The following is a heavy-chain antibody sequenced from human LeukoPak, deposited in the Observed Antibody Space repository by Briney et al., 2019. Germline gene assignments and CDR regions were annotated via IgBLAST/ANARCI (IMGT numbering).Heavy chain of an antibody. CDR2: IYTSGST. V-gene: IGHV4-4*07. Sequence: SETLSLTCTVSGGSISSYYWSWIRQPAGKGLERIGRIYTSGSTNYNPSLKSRVTMSVDTSKNQFSLKLSSVTAADTAVYYCARARMDFDWSGGPFDPWGQGTLVTVSS. CDR1: GGSISSYY. D-gene: IGHD3-9*01. J-gene: IGHJ5*02. CDR3: ARARMDFDWSGGPFDP.